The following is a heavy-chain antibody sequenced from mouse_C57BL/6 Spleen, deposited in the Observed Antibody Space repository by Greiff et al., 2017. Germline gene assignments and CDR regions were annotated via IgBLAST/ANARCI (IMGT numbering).Heavy chain of an antibody. Sequence: QVQLQQPGAELVRPGSSVKLSCKASGYTFTSYWMHWVKQRPIQGLEWIGNIDPSDSETHYNQKFKDKATLTVDKSSSTAYMQLSSLTSEDSAVYYGARWGYGNYWYFDVGGTGTAVTVSS. J-gene: IGHJ1*03. CDR1: GYTFTSYW. CDR3: ARWGYGNYWYFDV. CDR2: IDPSDSET. V-gene: IGHV1-52*01. D-gene: IGHD2-10*02.